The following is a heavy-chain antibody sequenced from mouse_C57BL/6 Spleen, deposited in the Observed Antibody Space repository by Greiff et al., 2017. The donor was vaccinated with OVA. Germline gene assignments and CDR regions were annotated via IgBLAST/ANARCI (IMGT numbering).Heavy chain of an antibody. CDR1: GYTFTDYY. CDR2: IYPGSGNT. D-gene: IGHD2-4*01. J-gene: IGHJ1*03. V-gene: IGHV1-76*01. CDR3: AQRYDYHYWYFDV. Sequence: VQLQESGAELVRPGASVKLSCKASGYTFTDYYINWVKQRPGQGLEWIARIYPGSGNTYYNEKFKGKATLTAEKSSSTAYMQLSSLTSEDSAVYFCAQRYDYHYWYFDVWGTGTTVTVSS.